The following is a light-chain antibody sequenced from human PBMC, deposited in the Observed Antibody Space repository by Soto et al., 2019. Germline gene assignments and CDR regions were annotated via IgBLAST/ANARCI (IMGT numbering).Light chain of an antibody. CDR1: ESIRTY. CDR2: AAS. V-gene: IGKV1-39*01. CDR3: QQSYNSPPT. J-gene: IGKJ1*01. Sequence: DIQMTQSPSYLSASVGDRVTITCRASESIRTYLNWYQQKPGKAPKLLIYAASTLQSGIPSRFSGSGSGTDFIFTITSLQPEDFATYFCQQSYNSPPTFGQWTKVEI.